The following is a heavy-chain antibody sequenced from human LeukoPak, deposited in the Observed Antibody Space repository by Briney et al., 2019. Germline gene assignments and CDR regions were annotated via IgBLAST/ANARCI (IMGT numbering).Heavy chain of an antibody. J-gene: IGHJ4*01. Sequence: ASVKVSCKASGYTFTGYYMHWVRQAPGQGLEWMGRINPNSGGTNYAQKFQGRVTMTRDTSISTAYMELSRLRSDDTAVYHCARDGGGITFGGVIVRPDYWGHGTLVTVSS. V-gene: IGHV1-2*06. CDR3: ARDGGGITFGGVIVRPDY. D-gene: IGHD3-16*02. CDR2: INPNSGGT. CDR1: GYTFTGYY.